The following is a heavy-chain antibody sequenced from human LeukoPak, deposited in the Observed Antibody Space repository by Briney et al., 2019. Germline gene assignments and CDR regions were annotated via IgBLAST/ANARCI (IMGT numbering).Heavy chain of an antibody. CDR3: ARGYDIFSGYYDFEY. J-gene: IGHJ4*02. Sequence: ASVKVSCKASGGTFSSYAISWVRQAPGQGLEWMGGIIPIFGTASYAQKFQGRVTMTRDTSTSTVYMELSSLRSEDTAVYYCARGYDIFSGYYDFEYWGQGTLVTVSS. V-gene: IGHV1-69*05. CDR2: IIPIFGTA. D-gene: IGHD3-9*01. CDR1: GGTFSSYA.